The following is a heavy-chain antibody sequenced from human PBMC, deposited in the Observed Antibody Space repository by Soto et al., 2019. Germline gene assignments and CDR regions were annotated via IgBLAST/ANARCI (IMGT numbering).Heavy chain of an antibody. D-gene: IGHD5-12*01. Sequence: GGSLRLSCAASGFTFTSYGMHWVRQAHGKGLGWVAVIWNVGSKKYYADSAKGRFTISRDNSKNTLYLQMNSLRAEHRAVYYCARGSSGGYDFDYWGQGTLVTVSS. CDR1: GFTFTSYG. CDR3: ARGSSGGYDFDY. CDR2: IWNVGSKK. V-gene: IGHV3-33*01. J-gene: IGHJ4*02.